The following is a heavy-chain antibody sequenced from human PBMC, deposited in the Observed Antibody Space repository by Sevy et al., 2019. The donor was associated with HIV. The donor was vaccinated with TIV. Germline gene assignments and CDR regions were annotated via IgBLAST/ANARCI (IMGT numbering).Heavy chain of an antibody. J-gene: IGHJ5*02. D-gene: IGHD2-15*01. CDR3: ARTYCRGGTCYYHNWFDP. CDR2: IRPNSGDT. CDR1: GYTFSGYY. V-gene: IGHV1-2*02. Sequence: ASVKVSCKASGYTFSGYYIQWVRQAPGQGLEYMGWIRPNSGDTHYAQKFQGRVTMTKNTSISTAYLELSRLKSDDTAVYYCARTYCRGGTCYYHNWFDPWGQGTLVTVSS.